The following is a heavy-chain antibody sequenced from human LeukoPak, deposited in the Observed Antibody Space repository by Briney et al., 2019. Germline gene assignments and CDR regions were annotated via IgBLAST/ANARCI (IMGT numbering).Heavy chain of an antibody. D-gene: IGHD5-24*01. J-gene: IGHJ4*02. CDR3: ARLGEMATIRSHPGY. V-gene: IGHV1-2*02. CDR1: GYTFTGYY. CDR2: INPNSGGT. Sequence: GASVKVSCKASGYTFTGYYMHWVRQAPGQGLEWMGWINPNSGGTNYAQKFQGRVTMTRDTSISTAYMELSRLRSDDTAVYYCARLGEMATIRSHPGYWGQGTLVTVSS.